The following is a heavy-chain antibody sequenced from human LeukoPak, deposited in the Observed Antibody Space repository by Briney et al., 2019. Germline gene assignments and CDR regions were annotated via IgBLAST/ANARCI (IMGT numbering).Heavy chain of an antibody. Sequence: GSLRLSCAASGFPFSTYAMNWVRQAPGKGLEWVSVITGSGGFTQYADSVKGRFTISRDNSKNTVYLQMNGLRVEDTALYYCVRSLDYWGQGTLVTVSS. CDR2: ITGSGGFT. CDR3: VRSLDY. CDR1: GFPFSTYA. J-gene: IGHJ4*02. V-gene: IGHV3-23*01.